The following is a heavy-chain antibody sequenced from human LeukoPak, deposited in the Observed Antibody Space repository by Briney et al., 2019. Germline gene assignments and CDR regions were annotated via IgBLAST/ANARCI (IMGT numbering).Heavy chain of an antibody. D-gene: IGHD6-13*01. CDR1: GFTFSSYS. CDR3: AREEGAAAGFSDY. CDR2: ISSSSSTI. V-gene: IGHV3-48*01. Sequence: PGGSLRLSCAASGFTFSSYSMNWVRQAPGKGLEWVSYISSSSSTIYYADSVKGRFTISRDNAKNSLYLQMNSLRAEDTAVYYCAREEGAAAGFSDYWGQGTLVTVSS. J-gene: IGHJ4*02.